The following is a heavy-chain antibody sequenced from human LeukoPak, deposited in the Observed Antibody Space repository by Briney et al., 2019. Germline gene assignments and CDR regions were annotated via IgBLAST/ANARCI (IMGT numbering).Heavy chain of an antibody. J-gene: IGHJ3*02. Sequence: GGSLRLSCAASGFTFSNYWMHWFRQAPGKGLIWVSRINSDGSSTGYADSVKGRFTISRDNAKNTLYLQMNSLRAEDTAVYYCARANYDSSGYYDAFDIWGQGTMLTVSS. CDR3: ARANYDSSGYYDAFDI. CDR1: GFTFSNYW. D-gene: IGHD3-22*01. CDR2: INSDGSST. V-gene: IGHV3-74*01.